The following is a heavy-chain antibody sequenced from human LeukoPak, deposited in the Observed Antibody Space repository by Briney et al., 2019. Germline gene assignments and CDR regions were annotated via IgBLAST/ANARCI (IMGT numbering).Heavy chain of an antibody. CDR2: VSGSAGRT. J-gene: IGHJ6*03. D-gene: IGHD2-8*02. CDR1: GFTFSSFA. CDR3: AKNRGHCVDGVCHNYYYMDV. Sequence: GGSLRLSCAASGFTFSSFAMAWVRQAPGKGLEWVSTVSGSAGRTDYADSVKGRFTISRDNLKNTLYLQMNGLRAEDTAVYYCAKNRGHCVDGVCHNYYYMDVWGRGTTVTVSS. V-gene: IGHV3-23*01.